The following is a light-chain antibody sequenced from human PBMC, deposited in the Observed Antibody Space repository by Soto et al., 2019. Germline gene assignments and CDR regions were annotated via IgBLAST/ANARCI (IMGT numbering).Light chain of an antibody. CDR2: AAS. CDR1: QSISTY. Sequence: DIQMTQSPSSLSASVGDRVTITCRASQSISTYLYWYQQKPGKAPKLLIYAASSLQSGVPSRFSGSGSGTDFTLTISSLQPEDFATYYCQQSYNTPRTFGQGTTVEVK. CDR3: QQSYNTPRT. V-gene: IGKV1-39*01. J-gene: IGKJ1*01.